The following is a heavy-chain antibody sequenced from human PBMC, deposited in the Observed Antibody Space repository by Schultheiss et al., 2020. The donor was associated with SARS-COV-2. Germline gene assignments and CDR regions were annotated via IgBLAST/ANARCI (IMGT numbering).Heavy chain of an antibody. D-gene: IGHD2-2*01. V-gene: IGHV3-15*01. CDR3: AKHIVVVPAALAAFDI. J-gene: IGHJ3*02. Sequence: GGSLRLSCAASGFTFSNAWMSWVRQAPGKGLEWVGRIKSKTDGGTTDYAAPVKGRFTISRDDSKNTLYLQMNSLRAEDTAVYYCAKHIVVVPAALAAFDIWGQGTMVTVSS. CDR1: GFTFSNAW. CDR2: IKSKTDGGTT.